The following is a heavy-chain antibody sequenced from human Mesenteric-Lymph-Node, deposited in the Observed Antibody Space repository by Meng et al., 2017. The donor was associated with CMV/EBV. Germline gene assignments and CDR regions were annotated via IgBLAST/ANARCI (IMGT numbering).Heavy chain of an antibody. Sequence: SETLSLTCAVYGGSFSGYYWSWIRQPPGKGPEWIGEINHSGSTNYNPSLKSRVTISVDTSKNQFSLKLSSVTAADTAVYYCARMPPWGCSGGSCSLRARYGMDVWGQGTTVTVSS. V-gene: IGHV4-34*01. CDR2: INHSGST. D-gene: IGHD2-15*01. CDR1: GGSFSGYY. J-gene: IGHJ6*02. CDR3: ARMPPWGCSGGSCSLRARYGMDV.